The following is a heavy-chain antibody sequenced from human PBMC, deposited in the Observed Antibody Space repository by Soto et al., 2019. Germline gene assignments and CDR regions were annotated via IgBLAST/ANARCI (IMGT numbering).Heavy chain of an antibody. CDR3: ARDILFDY. V-gene: IGHV1-18*01. CDR2: ISAYNGDT. CDR1: GYTFTSYG. D-gene: IGHD2-15*01. Sequence: ASVKVSCKASGYTFTSYGVSWVRQAPGQGLEWMGWISAYNGDTNYAQNLQGRVTMTTDTSTTTAYMELRSLRSDDTAVYYCARDILFDYWGQGTLVTVSS. J-gene: IGHJ4*02.